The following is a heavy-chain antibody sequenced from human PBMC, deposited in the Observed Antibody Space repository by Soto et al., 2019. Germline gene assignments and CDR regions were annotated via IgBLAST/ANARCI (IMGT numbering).Heavy chain of an antibody. CDR1: GYTFTDYA. Sequence: QVQVVQSGAEVKKPGASVKVSCKASGYTFTDYAMHWVRQAPGQRLEWLGWINPDNGNTKYSQKFQGRVTITRDTSAGTAYMERSSLRSEDTAVYYCARASTVLRYFDWPKGTSDYWGQGTRVTVSS. CDR3: ARASTVLRYFDWPKGTSDY. J-gene: IGHJ4*02. D-gene: IGHD3-9*01. V-gene: IGHV1-3*01. CDR2: INPDNGNT.